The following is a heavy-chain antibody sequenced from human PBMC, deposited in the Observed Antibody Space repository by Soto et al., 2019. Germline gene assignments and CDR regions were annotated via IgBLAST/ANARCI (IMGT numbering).Heavy chain of an antibody. CDR2: IIPIFGTA. V-gene: IGHV1-69*13. CDR3: ARVETYYYDSSGYFGNAFDI. D-gene: IGHD3-22*01. CDR1: GGTFSSYA. J-gene: IGHJ3*02. Sequence: SVKVSCKASGGTFSSYAISWARQAPGQGLEWMGGIIPIFGTANYAQKFQGRVTITADESTSTAYMELSSLRSEDTAVYYCARVETYYYDSSGYFGNAFDIWGQGTMVTVSS.